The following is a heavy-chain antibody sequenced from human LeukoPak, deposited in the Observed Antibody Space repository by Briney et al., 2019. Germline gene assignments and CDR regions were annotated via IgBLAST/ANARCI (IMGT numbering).Heavy chain of an antibody. V-gene: IGHV3-74*01. J-gene: IGHJ4*02. CDR1: GFSFSGHW. CDR2: ISPTGSTT. D-gene: IGHD6-6*01. CDR3: ARGPNSNWSGLDF. Sequence: GGSLRLSCTASGFSFSGHWMHWARQLPGKGLVWVSRISPTGSTTSYAYSVKGRFTVSRDNAKNTLYLQVNNLRAEDTAVYYCARGPNSNWSGLDFWGQGTLLTVSS.